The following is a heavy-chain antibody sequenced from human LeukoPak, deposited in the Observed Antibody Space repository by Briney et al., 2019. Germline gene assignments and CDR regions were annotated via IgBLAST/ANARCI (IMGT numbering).Heavy chain of an antibody. J-gene: IGHJ6*02. D-gene: IGHD2-2*01. CDR3: ARGACSSSSCSGFYGMDV. CDR2: ISGGGGST. CDR1: GFTLSSYV. V-gene: IGHV3-23*01. Sequence: GGSLRLSCEASGFTLSSYVMGWVRQAPGKGLEWVSLISGGGGSTYYADSVKGRFTVSRDNSKNTLYMELNSLRVEDTAVYYCARGACSSSSCSGFYGMDVWGQGTTVTVSS.